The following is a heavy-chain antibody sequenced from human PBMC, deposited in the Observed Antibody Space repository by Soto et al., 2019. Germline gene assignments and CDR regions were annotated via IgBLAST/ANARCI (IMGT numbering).Heavy chain of an antibody. CDR3: ARRTSFLGAFDY. V-gene: IGHV3-23*01. D-gene: IGHD3-16*02. CDR2: VAAGGGHT. CDR1: GFSFDKYA. J-gene: IGHJ4*02. Sequence: GGSLKLSCVASGFSFDKYAMAWVRQAPGKGLEWVSHVAAGGGHTYYAESVKGRFTISRDNSKNTLFLQINTLRADDTAIYFCARRTSFLGAFDYWGQGVLVTVSS.